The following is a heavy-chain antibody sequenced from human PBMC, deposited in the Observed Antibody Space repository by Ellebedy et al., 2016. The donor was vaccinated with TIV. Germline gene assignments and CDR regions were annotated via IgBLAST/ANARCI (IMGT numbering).Heavy chain of an antibody. CDR1: GYTFNSYY. CDR2: INPSGGDP. D-gene: IGHD1-1*01. CDR3: ARADWNDADFDY. J-gene: IGHJ4*02. V-gene: IGHV1-46*02. Sequence: ASVKVSXXASGYTFNSYYMHWVRQAPGQGLEWMGIINPSGGDPTYAQKFKGRVTVTSDTSTSTVYMELSSLRSEDTAMYYCARADWNDADFDYWGQGTLVAVSS.